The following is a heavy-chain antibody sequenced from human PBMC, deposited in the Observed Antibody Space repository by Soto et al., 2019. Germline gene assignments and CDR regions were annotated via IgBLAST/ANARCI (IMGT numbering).Heavy chain of an antibody. D-gene: IGHD6-19*01. V-gene: IGHV3-21*01. CDR1: GFTFSSYS. J-gene: IGHJ4*02. CDR3: ARLEAVAQTFDY. Sequence: GESLKISCAASGFTFSSYSLNWVRQGPGKGLEWVSSISGSSSYIYFADSVKGRFTISRDNAKNSLYLQMNSLRAEDTAVYYCARLEAVAQTFDYWGQGTLVTVSS. CDR2: ISGSSSYI.